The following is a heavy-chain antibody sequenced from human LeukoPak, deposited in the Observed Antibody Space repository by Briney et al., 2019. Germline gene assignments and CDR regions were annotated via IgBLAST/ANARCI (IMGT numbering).Heavy chain of an antibody. J-gene: IGHJ4*02. V-gene: IGHV1-18*01. CDR3: ARVRSYYYGSGSLSY. D-gene: IGHD3-10*01. Sequence: ASVKVSCKASGYTFTSYGISWVRQAPGQGLEWMGWISAYNGNTNYAQKLQGRVTMTTDTSTSTAYMELRSLRSDDTAVCYCARVRSYYYGSGSLSYWGQGTLVTVSS. CDR1: GYTFTSYG. CDR2: ISAYNGNT.